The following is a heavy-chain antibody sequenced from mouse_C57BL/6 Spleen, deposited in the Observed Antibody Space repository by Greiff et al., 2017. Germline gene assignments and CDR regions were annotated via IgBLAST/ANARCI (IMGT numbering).Heavy chain of an antibody. CDR2: IHPNSGST. Sequence: VQLQQPGAELVKPGASVKLSCKASGYTFTSYWMHWVKQRPGQGLEWIGMIHPNSGSTNYNEKFKGKATLTVDKSSSTAYMQLSSLTSEDSAVYYCARRDDYEYDFDYWGQGTTLTVSS. D-gene: IGHD2-4*01. CDR3: ARRDDYEYDFDY. CDR1: GYTFTSYW. V-gene: IGHV1-64*01. J-gene: IGHJ2*01.